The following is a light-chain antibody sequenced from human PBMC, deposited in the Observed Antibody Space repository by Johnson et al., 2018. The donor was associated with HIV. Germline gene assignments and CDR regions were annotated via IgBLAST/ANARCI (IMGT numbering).Light chain of an antibody. CDR3: GTWDSSLSVYV. V-gene: IGLV1-51*02. J-gene: IGLJ1*01. Sequence: SVLTQPPSVSAAPGQTVTISCSGSNSNIGNNYVSWYQQLPGTAPKLLIYENNQRSSGIPDRFSGSKSATSATLGITGLQTGDEADYYGGTWDSSLSVYVFGSGTKVTVL. CDR1: NSNIGNNY. CDR2: ENN.